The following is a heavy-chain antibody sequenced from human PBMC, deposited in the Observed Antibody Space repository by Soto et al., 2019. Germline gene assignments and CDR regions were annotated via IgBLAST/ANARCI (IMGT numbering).Heavy chain of an antibody. D-gene: IGHD6-19*01. Sequence: QVQLVQSGAEVKKPGASVKVSCKASGYTFTSYAMHWVRQAPGQRLEWMGWINAGNGNTKYSQKFQGRVTITRDTSASTAYMELSSLRSEDTAVYYCATDDTPYNSSGWYALDYWGQGTLVTVSS. V-gene: IGHV1-3*01. CDR3: ATDDTPYNSSGWYALDY. J-gene: IGHJ4*02. CDR2: INAGNGNT. CDR1: GYTFTSYA.